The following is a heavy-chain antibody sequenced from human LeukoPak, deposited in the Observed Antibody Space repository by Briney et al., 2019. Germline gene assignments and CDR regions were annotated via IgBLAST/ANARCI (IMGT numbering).Heavy chain of an antibody. CDR1: GFTFSTYT. V-gene: IGHV3-30*04. Sequence: GSLRPSCAASGFTFSTYTMHWVRQAPGKGLEWVAVMSYDGSNKYYSDSVRGRFTISRDISKNTLYLQMSSLRGEDTAMYYCARGSSAWYHDSWGQGTLVTVSS. CDR3: ARGSSAWYHDS. CDR2: MSYDGSNK. D-gene: IGHD6-19*01. J-gene: IGHJ4*02.